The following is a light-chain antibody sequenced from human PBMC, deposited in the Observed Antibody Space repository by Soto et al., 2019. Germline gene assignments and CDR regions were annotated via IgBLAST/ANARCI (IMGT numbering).Light chain of an antibody. J-gene: IGKJ1*01. CDR3: HQYDPWT. Sequence: EIGLTQSPGTLSLSPGERATLSCRASQSFNSIYLAWYQQKPGQAPRLLSSGASSRATRIPDRFSGSGSGTDFTLTIRRLEPEAFAVYYCHQYDPWTFGQGTKVDIK. V-gene: IGKV3-20*01. CDR1: QSFNSIY. CDR2: GAS.